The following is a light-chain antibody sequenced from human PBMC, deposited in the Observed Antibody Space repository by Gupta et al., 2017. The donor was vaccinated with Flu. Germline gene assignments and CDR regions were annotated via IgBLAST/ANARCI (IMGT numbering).Light chain of an antibody. J-gene: IGLJ3*02. CDR1: SGHSTSA. CDR2: VKRDGTY. V-gene: IGLV4-69*01. CDR3: QSWGTGPVV. Sequence: QLVLTQSPSASASLGASGPLTCTLRSGHSTSAIAWHQQQPEKGPRYLMKVKRDGTYNTGDGIPHRFSGSSSGAQRYLTISSLQSEDEADYYCQSWGTGPVVFGGGTKLTVL.